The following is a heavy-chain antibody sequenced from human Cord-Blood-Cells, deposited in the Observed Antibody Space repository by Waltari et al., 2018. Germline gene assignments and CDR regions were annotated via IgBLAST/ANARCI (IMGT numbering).Heavy chain of an antibody. CDR2: ISSSSSYI. CDR3: ARDEGPAGLLFSY. Sequence: EVQLVESGGGLVKPGGSLRLSCAASGFTFSSYSMNWVRQAPGKGLEWVSSISSSSSYIYYADSVKGRFTISRDNAKNSLYLQMNSLRGEDTAVYYWARDEGPAGLLFSYWGQGTLVTVSS. V-gene: IGHV3-21*01. D-gene: IGHD2-21*01. CDR1: GFTFSSYS. J-gene: IGHJ4*02.